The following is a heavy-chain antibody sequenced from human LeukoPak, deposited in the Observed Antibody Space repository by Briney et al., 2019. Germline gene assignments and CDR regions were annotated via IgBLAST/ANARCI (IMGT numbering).Heavy chain of an antibody. CDR3: AKVRGLTMVRGVIDY. CDR1: GFTFSSYV. D-gene: IGHD3-10*01. J-gene: IGHJ4*02. V-gene: IGHV3-30*18. Sequence: GRSLRLSCAASGFTFSSYVMHWVRQAPGKGLEWVAVISYDGSNKYYADSVKGRFTISRDNSKNTLYLQMNSLRAEDTAVYYCAKVRGLTMVRGVIDYWGQGTLVTVSS. CDR2: ISYDGSNK.